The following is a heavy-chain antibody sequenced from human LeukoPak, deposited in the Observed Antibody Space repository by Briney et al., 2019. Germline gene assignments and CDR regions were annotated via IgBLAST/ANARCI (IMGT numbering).Heavy chain of an antibody. CDR1: GGSISSYY. CDR2: IYYSGST. Sequence: SETLSLTCTVSGGSISSYYWSWIRQPPGKGLEWIGYIYYSGSTNYNPSFKSRVTISVDTSKNQFSLKLSSVTAADTAVYYCARHRSIGILAQGFDYWGQGTLVTVSP. CDR3: ARHRSIGILAQGFDY. V-gene: IGHV4-59*08. D-gene: IGHD3-3*01. J-gene: IGHJ4*02.